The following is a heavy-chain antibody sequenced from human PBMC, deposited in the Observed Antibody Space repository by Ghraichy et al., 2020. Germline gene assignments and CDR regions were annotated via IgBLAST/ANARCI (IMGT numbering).Heavy chain of an antibody. CDR2: ISYDGSNK. V-gene: IGHV3-30*04. D-gene: IGHD6-19*01. Sequence: GESLNISCAASGFTFSSYAMHWVRQAPGKGLEWVAVISYDGSNKYYADSVKGRFTISRDNSKNTLYLQMNSLRAEDTAVYYCARGGFIAVAGTHYWGQGTLVTVSS. CDR3: ARGGFIAVAGTHY. CDR1: GFTFSSYA. J-gene: IGHJ4*02.